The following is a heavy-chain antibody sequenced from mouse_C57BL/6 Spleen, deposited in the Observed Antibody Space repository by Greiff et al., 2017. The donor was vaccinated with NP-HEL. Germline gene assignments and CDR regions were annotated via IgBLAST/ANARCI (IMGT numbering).Heavy chain of an antibody. CDR3: ARRGVRTHYYAMDY. J-gene: IGHJ4*01. CDR2: ISSGSSTI. V-gene: IGHV5-17*01. Sequence: EVQVVESGGGLVKPGGSLKLSCAASGFTFSDYGMHWVRQAPEKGLEWVAYISSGSSTIYYADTVKGRFTISRDNAKNTLFLQMTSLRSEDTAMYYCARRGVRTHYYAMDYWGQGTSVTVSS. D-gene: IGHD2-2*01. CDR1: GFTFSDYG.